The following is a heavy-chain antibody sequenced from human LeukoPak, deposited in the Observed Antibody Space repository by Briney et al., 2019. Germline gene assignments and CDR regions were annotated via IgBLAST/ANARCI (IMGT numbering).Heavy chain of an antibody. CDR2: ISGSGGDT. CDR1: GFTLRNHG. J-gene: IGHJ4*02. Sequence: GGSLRLSCAASGFTLRNHGMSWVRQAPGKGLQWVSAISGSGGDTYYEDSVKGRFTISRDNSKNMMYLQMNSLRAEDTAVYYCARDSSGWSKNYWGQGTQVTVSS. V-gene: IGHV3-23*01. D-gene: IGHD6-19*01. CDR3: ARDSSGWSKNY.